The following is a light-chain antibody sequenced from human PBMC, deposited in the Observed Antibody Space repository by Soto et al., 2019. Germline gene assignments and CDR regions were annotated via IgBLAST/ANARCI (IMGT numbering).Light chain of an antibody. Sequence: EIVMTQSPATLSVSPGERATLSCRASQSFSSNLAWYQQKPGQAPRLLIYEASTRATGIPARFSGSGSGTEFTLTISSLQSEDFAVYYCQQYNNWPLTFGGGTKVEIK. J-gene: IGKJ4*01. CDR2: EAS. CDR3: QQYNNWPLT. CDR1: QSFSSN. V-gene: IGKV3-15*01.